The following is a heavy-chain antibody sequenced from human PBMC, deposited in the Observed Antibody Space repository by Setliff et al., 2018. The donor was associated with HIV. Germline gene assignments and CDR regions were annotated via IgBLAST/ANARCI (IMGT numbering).Heavy chain of an antibody. CDR1: GGSFSGYY. J-gene: IGHJ3*02. V-gene: IGHV4-34*01. Sequence: KPSETLSLTCAVYGGSFSGYYWSWIRQPPGKGLEWIGEINHSGSTNYNPSLKSRVTISVDTSKNQFSLKLSSVTAADTAVYYCARTSGSRPHDAFDIWGQGTMVTVS. D-gene: IGHD1-26*01. CDR3: ARTSGSRPHDAFDI. CDR2: INHSGST.